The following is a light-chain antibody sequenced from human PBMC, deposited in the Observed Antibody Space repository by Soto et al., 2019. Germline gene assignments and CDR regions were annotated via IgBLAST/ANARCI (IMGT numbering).Light chain of an antibody. CDR3: SSYAGSNNLV. V-gene: IGLV2-8*01. Sequence: QSVLTQPPSASGSPGQSVTVSCTGTSSDVGGYNYVSWYQQHPGKAPKLMIYEVSKRPSGVPDRFSGSKSGNTASLTVSGLRAEDAADYYCSSYAGSNNLVFGGGTKLTVL. J-gene: IGLJ2*01. CDR1: SSDVGGYNY. CDR2: EVS.